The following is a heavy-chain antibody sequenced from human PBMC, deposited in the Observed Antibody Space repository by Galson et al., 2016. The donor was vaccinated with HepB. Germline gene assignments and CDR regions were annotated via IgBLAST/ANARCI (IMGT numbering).Heavy chain of an antibody. Sequence: SLRLSCAASGFTLSSYEMNWVRQAPGQGLECVSYISSSGTTIYYADSVKGRFTISRDNAKNSLHLEMNSLRAEDTAIYYCARDRYRFPRTREFDFWGQGTLVTVSS. CDR2: ISSSGTTI. J-gene: IGHJ4*02. CDR1: GFTLSSYE. CDR3: ARDRYRFPRTREFDF. D-gene: IGHD3-16*02. V-gene: IGHV3-48*03.